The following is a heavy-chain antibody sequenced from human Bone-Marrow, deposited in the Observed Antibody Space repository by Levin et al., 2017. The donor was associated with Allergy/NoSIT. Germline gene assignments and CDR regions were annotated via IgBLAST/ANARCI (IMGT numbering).Heavy chain of an antibody. D-gene: IGHD5-18*01. Sequence: GGSLRLSCAASGFIFEDYAMHWVRQVPGKGLEWVSGISWSSHSKGYADSVKGRFIISRDNAKNSLYLQINSRRFEDPALYYYAKDNFRVYSLGSKYGVYGLDSWGQGTTVTV. CDR3: AKDNFRVYSLGSKYGVYGLDS. V-gene: IGHV3-9*01. CDR1: GFIFEDYA. CDR2: ISWSSHSK. J-gene: IGHJ6*02.